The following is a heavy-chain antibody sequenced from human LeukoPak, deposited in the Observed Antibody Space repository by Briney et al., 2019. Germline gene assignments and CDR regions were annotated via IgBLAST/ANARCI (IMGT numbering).Heavy chain of an antibody. CDR3: ARENSGIAATGIIDS. Sequence: GGSLRLSCSGSGFTFSDYFMNWIRQTPGKGLEWISYISSSGGNIKYADSVQGRFTISRDNAKNLLYLQMNSLRAEDTAIYYCARENSGIAATGIIDSWGQGTLVTVSS. D-gene: IGHD6-13*01. CDR2: ISSSGGNI. V-gene: IGHV3-11*04. CDR1: GFTFSDYF. J-gene: IGHJ4*02.